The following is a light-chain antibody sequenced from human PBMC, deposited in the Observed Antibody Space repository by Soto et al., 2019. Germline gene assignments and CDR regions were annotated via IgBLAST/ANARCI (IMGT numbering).Light chain of an antibody. V-gene: IGLV2-14*01. CDR2: GVT. J-gene: IGLJ1*01. Sequence: QSVLTQPASVSLSPGQSITISGTGTSSDVGAYNYVSWYQQYPGKAPKLMIYGVTNRPSGVSNRFSGSKTGNTASLTISGLQAEDEADYYCFSHRGGDSHVFGTGTKVTVL. CDR1: SSDVGAYNY. CDR3: FSHRGGDSHV.